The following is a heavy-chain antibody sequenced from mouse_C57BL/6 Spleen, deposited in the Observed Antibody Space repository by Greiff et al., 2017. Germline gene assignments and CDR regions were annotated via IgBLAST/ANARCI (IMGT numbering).Heavy chain of an antibody. V-gene: IGHV5-17*01. CDR3: ARGDYYGSRRTYWYFDV. Sequence: EVHLVESGGGLVKPGGSLKLSCAASGFTFSDYGMHWVRQAPEKGLEWVAYISSGSSTIYYADTVKGRFTISRDNAKNTLFLQMTSLRSEDTAMYYCARGDYYGSRRTYWYFDVWGTGTTVTVSS. CDR1: GFTFSDYG. D-gene: IGHD1-1*01. CDR2: ISSGSSTI. J-gene: IGHJ1*03.